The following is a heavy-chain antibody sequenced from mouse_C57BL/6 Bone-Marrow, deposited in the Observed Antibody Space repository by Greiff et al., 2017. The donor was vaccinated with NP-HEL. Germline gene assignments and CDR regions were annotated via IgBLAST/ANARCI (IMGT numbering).Heavy chain of an antibody. V-gene: IGHV7-3*01. Sequence: EVQRVESGGGLVQPGGSLSLSCAASGFTFTDYYMSWVRQPPGKALEWLGFIRNKANGYTTEYSASVKGRFTISRDNSQSILYLQMNALRAEDSATYYCARDYYGSSCLDYWGQGTTLTVSS. CDR2: IRNKANGYTT. CDR1: GFTFTDYY. D-gene: IGHD1-1*01. CDR3: ARDYYGSSCLDY. J-gene: IGHJ2*01.